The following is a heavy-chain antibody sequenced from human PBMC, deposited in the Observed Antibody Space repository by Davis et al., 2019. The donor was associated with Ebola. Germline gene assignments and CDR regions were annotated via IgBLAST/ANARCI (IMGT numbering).Heavy chain of an antibody. D-gene: IGHD1-26*01. CDR3: ARDSGSYFQV. V-gene: IGHV1-46*03. CDR1: GYTFTSYG. CDR2: INPSGGST. J-gene: IGHJ4*02. Sequence: ASVKVSCKASGYTFTSYGITWVRQAPGQGLEWMGIINPSGGSTSYAQKFQGRVTMTRDTSTSTVYMELSSLRSEDTAVYYCARDSGSYFQVWGQGTLVTVSS.